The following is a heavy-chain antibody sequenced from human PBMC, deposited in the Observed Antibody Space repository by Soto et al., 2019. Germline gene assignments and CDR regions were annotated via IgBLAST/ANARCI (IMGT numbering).Heavy chain of an antibody. D-gene: IGHD3-10*01. Sequence: QVQLQESGPGLVKPSQTLSLTCTVSGGSISSGGYDWSSIRQHPGKGLEWIGYIYYSGSTSYNPYLKSRGTISVDTSKNQCSLKLSSVTAADTAVYYCARDPMVRGVVLDYWGQGTLVTVSS. V-gene: IGHV4-31*03. CDR1: GGSISSGGYD. CDR2: IYYSGST. J-gene: IGHJ4*02. CDR3: ARDPMVRGVVLDY.